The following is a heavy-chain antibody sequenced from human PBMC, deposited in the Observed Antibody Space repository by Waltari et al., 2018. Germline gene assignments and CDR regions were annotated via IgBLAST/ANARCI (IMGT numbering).Heavy chain of an antibody. CDR2: ISGSGGTT. D-gene: IGHD6-19*01. Sequence: EVQLLESGGGLVQPGGSLTLSCAASGFPFSSYAMSWARQAPGKGLEWVSGISGSGGTTYYADSVKGRFTISRDNSKSTLYLQINSLRAEDTAVYYCAKGSSGWYQIDYWGQGALVTVSS. V-gene: IGHV3-23*01. CDR1: GFPFSSYA. CDR3: AKGSSGWYQIDY. J-gene: IGHJ4*02.